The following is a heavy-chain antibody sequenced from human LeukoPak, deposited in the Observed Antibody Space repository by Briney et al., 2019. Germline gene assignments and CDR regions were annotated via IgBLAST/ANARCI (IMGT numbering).Heavy chain of an antibody. CDR3: ARRKVAATSPLYCYYCMDV. CDR2: INPNSGGT. Sequence: ASVKVSCKASGYTFTGYYMHWVRPAPGQGLEWMGWINPNSGGTNYAQKFQGRVTMTRDTSISTAYMELSRLRADDTAVYYCARRKVAATSPLYCYYCMDVWGKGTTVTVSS. J-gene: IGHJ6*03. D-gene: IGHD2-15*01. CDR1: GYTFTGYY. V-gene: IGHV1-2*02.